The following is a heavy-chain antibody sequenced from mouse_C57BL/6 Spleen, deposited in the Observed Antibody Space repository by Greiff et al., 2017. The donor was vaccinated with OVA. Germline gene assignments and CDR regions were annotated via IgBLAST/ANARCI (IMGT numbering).Heavy chain of an antibody. CDR1: GYTFTSYW. J-gene: IGHJ3*01. Sequence: QVQLKESGAELAKPGASVKLSCKASGYTFTSYWMHWVKQRPGQGLEWIGYINPSSGYTKYNQKFKDKATLTAEKSSSTAYMQLSSLTYEDSAVYYCARDGSPFAYWGQGTLVTVSA. CDR3: ARDGSPFAY. CDR2: INPSSGYT. D-gene: IGHD2-3*01. V-gene: IGHV1-7*01.